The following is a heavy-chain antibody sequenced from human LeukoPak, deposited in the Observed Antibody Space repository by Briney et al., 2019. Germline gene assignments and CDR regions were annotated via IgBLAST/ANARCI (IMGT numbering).Heavy chain of an antibody. V-gene: IGHV4-39*01. J-gene: IGHJ4*02. CDR1: GGSISSSSYY. D-gene: IGHD3-16*01. CDR2: IYYSGST. CDR3: ARQPGGGFDY. Sequence: SETLSPTCTVSGGSISSSSYYWGWIRQPPGKGLEWIGSIYYSGSTYYNPSLKSRVTISVDTSKNQFSLKLSSVTAADTAVYYCARQPGGGFDYWGQGTLVTVSS.